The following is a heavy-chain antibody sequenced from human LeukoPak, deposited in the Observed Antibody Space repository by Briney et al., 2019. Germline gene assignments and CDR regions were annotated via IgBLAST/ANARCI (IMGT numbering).Heavy chain of an antibody. CDR1: GGSMRSYH. V-gene: IGHV4-59*08. J-gene: IGHJ4*02. Sequence: PSETLSLTCSVSGGSMRSYHWSWIRQPPGKGLEWIGYVFYTGSINYNPSLQSRVTISVDTSNNQFSLKLSSVTAADTAVYYCARLIETQWVFFDYWGQGILVTVSS. D-gene: IGHD2-8*01. CDR3: ARLIETQWVFFDY. CDR2: VFYTGSI.